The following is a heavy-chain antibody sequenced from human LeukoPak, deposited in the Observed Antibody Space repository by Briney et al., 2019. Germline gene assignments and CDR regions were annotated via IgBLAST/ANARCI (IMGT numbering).Heavy chain of an antibody. CDR1: GFTFSSYG. J-gene: IGHJ4*02. Sequence: GGSLRLSCAASGFTFSSYGMHWVRQAPGKGLEWVAVIWYDGSNKYYADSVKGRFTICRDNSKNTLYLQMNSLRAEDTAVYYCARDHSSGWYSDYFDYWGQGTLVTVSS. CDR2: IWYDGSNK. D-gene: IGHD6-19*01. V-gene: IGHV3-33*01. CDR3: ARDHSSGWYSDYFDY.